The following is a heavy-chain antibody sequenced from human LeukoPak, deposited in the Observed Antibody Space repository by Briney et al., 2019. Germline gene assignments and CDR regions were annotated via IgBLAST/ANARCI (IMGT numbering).Heavy chain of an antibody. V-gene: IGHV3-30*18. CDR3: AKGEYYDSLTGYPPFDY. CDR1: GFTFSNYG. Sequence: GRSLRLSCAASGFTFSNYGMHWVRQAPGKGLEWVAFMSHGGSNKYYTDSVKGRFTLSRDNPKNTLYLEMSSLRADDTAVYYCAKGEYYDSLTGYPPFDYWGQGTLVTVSS. J-gene: IGHJ4*02. CDR2: MSHGGSNK. D-gene: IGHD3-9*01.